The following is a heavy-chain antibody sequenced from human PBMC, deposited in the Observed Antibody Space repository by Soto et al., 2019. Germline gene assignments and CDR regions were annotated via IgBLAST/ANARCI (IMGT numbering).Heavy chain of an antibody. CDR3: ARILFGRSVAGGYFYMDV. Sequence: GVSWIRQPPGKALEWLAHIFSNDEKSYRTSLKSRLTISEDTSKSQVVLTMTNVDPVDTATYYCARILFGRSVAGGYFYMDVWGKGTTVTVSS. V-gene: IGHV2-26*01. CDR2: IFSNDEK. J-gene: IGHJ6*03. CDR1: G. D-gene: IGHD6-19*01.